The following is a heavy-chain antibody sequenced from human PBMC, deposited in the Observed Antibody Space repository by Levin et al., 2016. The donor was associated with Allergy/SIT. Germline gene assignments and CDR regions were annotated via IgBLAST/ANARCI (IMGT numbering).Heavy chain of an antibody. CDR2: IKGDGSEE. J-gene: IGHJ4*02. D-gene: IGHD2-15*01. Sequence: WIRQPPGKGLEWVANIKGDGSEEKYVDSVRGRFTMSRDNDKNSVYLQMNSLRAEDTAMYYCARGQRVVVAAPDYWGQGTLVTVPQ. CDR3: ARGQRVVVAAPDY. V-gene: IGHV3-7*04.